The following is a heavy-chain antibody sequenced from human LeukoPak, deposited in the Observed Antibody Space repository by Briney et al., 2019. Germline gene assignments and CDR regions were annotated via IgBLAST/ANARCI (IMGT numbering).Heavy chain of an antibody. CDR2: IIPIFGTA. D-gene: IGHD4-17*01. CDR3: ARDRRQYGDYYFDY. J-gene: IGHJ4*02. V-gene: IGHV1-69*06. CDR1: GYTFTSYG. Sequence: ATVKVSCKASGYTFTSYGFSWVRQAPGQGLEWMGGIIPIFGTANYAQKFQGRVTITADKSTSTAYMELSSLRSEDTAVYYCARDRRQYGDYYFDYWGQGTLVTVSS.